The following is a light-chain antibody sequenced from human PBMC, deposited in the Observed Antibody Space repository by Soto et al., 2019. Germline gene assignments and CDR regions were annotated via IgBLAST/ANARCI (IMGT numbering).Light chain of an antibody. CDR3: QLYGVSPKT. CDR2: DAS. V-gene: IGKV3-20*01. CDR1: QTLTNTY. J-gene: IGKJ1*01. Sequence: EIVLTQSPGTLSLSPGERATLSCRASQTLTNTYLAWYQQKPGQAPRLLIFDASTSATGIPDRFSGSGSGTGFNLTISRLEPEDFAVYCCQLYGVSPKTFGQGTNVEVK.